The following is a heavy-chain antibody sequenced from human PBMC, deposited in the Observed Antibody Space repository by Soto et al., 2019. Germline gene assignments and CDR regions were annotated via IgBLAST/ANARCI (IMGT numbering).Heavy chain of an antibody. Sequence: EVQLVGSGGGLVQPGRTLPLSGTSSGFNFPDYAMSWVRQAPGKVLEWVGFIRAETYGGTSEYAASVKGRVTISRDDARRIAYLQVHSLKAEDTAVYYCVRVPEKFTSASLLGDWGQGTLVTVSS. D-gene: IGHD2-2*01. CDR2: IRAETYGGTS. V-gene: IGHV3-49*04. J-gene: IGHJ4*02. CDR3: VRVPEKFTSASLLGD. CDR1: GFNFPDYA.